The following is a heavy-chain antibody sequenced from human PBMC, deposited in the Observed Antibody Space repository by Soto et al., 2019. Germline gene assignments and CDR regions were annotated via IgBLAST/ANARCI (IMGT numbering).Heavy chain of an antibody. V-gene: IGHV3-48*03. CDR1: GFIFSDYE. CDR2: ISDGGTTI. J-gene: IGHJ3*01. Sequence: EAELVESGGGLVQPGGSLTLSCAASGFIFSDYEVDWVRQAPGRGPEWISYISDGGTTIYYAASVKGRFTISRDDAKKSLDLHMNNLRVYDTAIYFCVKEYCTGGTCFDAFDLWGQGTVVTVSS. D-gene: IGHD2-8*02. CDR3: VKEYCTGGTCFDAFDL.